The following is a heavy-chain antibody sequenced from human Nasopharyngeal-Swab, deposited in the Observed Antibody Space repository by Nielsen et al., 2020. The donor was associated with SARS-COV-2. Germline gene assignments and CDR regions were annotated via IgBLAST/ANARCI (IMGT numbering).Heavy chain of an antibody. V-gene: IGHV1-24*01. CDR2: FDPEDGET. CDR3: ARIAIGMIVVASYYGMDV. D-gene: IGHD3-22*01. J-gene: IGHJ6*02. CDR1: GYTLTELS. Sequence: ASVKVSCKGSGYTLTELSMHWVRQAPGKGLEWMGGFDPEDGETNYAQKFQGRVTITADESTSTAYMELSSLRSEDTAVYYCARIAIGMIVVASYYGMDVWGQGTTVTVSS.